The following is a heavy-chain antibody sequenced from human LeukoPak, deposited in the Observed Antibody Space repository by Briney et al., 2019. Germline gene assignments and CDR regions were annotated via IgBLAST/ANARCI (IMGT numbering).Heavy chain of an antibody. CDR1: GGTFSSYA. CDR2: IIPIFGTA. D-gene: IGHD2-2*01. V-gene: IGHV1-69*13. CDR3: ARVFGSYCSSTSCYGDYYYYYMDV. J-gene: IGHJ6*03. Sequence: LVKVSCKASGGTFSSYAISWVQQAPGQGLEWMGGIIPIFGTANYAQKFQGRVTITADESTSTAYMELSSLRSEDTAVYYCARVFGSYCSSTSCYGDYYYYYMDVWGKGTTVTVSS.